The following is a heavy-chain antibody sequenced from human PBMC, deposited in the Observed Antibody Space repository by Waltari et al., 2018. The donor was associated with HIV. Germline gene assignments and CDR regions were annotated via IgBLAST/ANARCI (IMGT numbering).Heavy chain of an antibody. CDR2: IYSGGST. V-gene: IGHV3-66*01. CDR1: GFTVSSNS. D-gene: IGHD3-10*01. Sequence: EVQLVESGGGLVQPGGSLRLSCAASGFTVSSNSMSWVRQAPGKGLEWVSVIYSGGSTYYADSVKGRFTISRDNSKNTLYLQMNSLRAEDTAVYYCASPYGSGTGHYYYYGMDVWGQGTTVTVSS. J-gene: IGHJ6*02. CDR3: ASPYGSGTGHYYYYGMDV.